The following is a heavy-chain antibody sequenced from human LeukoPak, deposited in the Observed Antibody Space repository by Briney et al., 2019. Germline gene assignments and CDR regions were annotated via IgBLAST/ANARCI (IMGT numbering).Heavy chain of an antibody. CDR3: TTEFWSYIDS. D-gene: IGHD1-1*01. V-gene: IGHV3-15*01. J-gene: IGHJ4*02. CDR2: IRSKTDGGTT. Sequence: GGSLRLSCAASGFTLTDAWVSWVRQAPGKGLEWVGRIRSKTDGGTTEYAAPVKGRFTVSRDDSKNTLYLQMNSLKIEDTAVYYCTTEFWSYIDSWGQGTLVTVSS. CDR1: GFTLTDAW.